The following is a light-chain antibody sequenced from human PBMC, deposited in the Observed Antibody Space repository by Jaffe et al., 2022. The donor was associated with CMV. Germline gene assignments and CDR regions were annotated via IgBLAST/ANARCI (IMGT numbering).Light chain of an antibody. Sequence: DFVMTQSPLSLPVTPGEPASISCTSSQSLLLSNGYNYLDWYLQKPGQSPQLLIYLGSNRASGVPDRFSGSGSGTDFTLKISRVEAEDVGVYYCMQALQNPYTFGQGTKLEIK. J-gene: IGKJ2*01. CDR3: MQALQNPYT. V-gene: IGKV2-28*01. CDR1: QSLLLSNGYNY. CDR2: LGS.